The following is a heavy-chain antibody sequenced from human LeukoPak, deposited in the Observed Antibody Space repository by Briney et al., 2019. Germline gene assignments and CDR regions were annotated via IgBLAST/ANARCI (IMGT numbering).Heavy chain of an antibody. V-gene: IGHV3-11*04. Sequence: PGGSLRLSCAASGFTFSDYYMSWLRQAPGKGLEWVSYISSSGSTIYYADSVKGRFTISRDNAKNSLYLQMNSLRAEDTAVYYCARTYWNYDNWFDPWGQGTLVTVSS. J-gene: IGHJ5*02. D-gene: IGHD1-7*01. CDR2: ISSSGSTI. CDR1: GFTFSDYY. CDR3: ARTYWNYDNWFDP.